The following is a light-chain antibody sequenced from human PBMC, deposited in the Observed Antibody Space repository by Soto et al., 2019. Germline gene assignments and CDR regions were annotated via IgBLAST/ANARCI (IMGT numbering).Light chain of an antibody. CDR2: TAS. J-gene: IGKJ5*01. CDR1: QDISNY. CDR3: QQYENLPT. Sequence: DVQMTQSPFSLSASVGDRVTITCRASQDISNYLAWYQQTPGKVPKLLIYTASTLQSGVPSRFRGSGSGTDFTFTISRLQPEDIATYYCQQYENLPTFGQGTRLEIK. V-gene: IGKV1-27*01.